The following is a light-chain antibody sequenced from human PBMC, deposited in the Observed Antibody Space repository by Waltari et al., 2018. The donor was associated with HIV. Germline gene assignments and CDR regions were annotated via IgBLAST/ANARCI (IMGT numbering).Light chain of an antibody. CDR3: QSYDSGLRV. CDR1: RSKIGSPYD. J-gene: IGLJ2*01. Sequence: QSVLTQPPSVSGAPGPRVTISCTGNRSKIGSPYDVLWYQQLPGTAPKLLIYGNSNRPSGVPDRVSGSRSGTSASLVITGLQAEDEADYYCQSYDSGLRVFGGGTKLTVL. V-gene: IGLV1-40*01. CDR2: GNS.